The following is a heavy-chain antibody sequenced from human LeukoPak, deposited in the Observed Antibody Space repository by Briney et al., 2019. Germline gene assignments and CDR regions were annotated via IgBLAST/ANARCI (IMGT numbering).Heavy chain of an antibody. CDR3: ARQTLGYCSSTSCYSEYFQH. CDR2: IYYSGST. D-gene: IGHD2-2*02. Sequence: SETLSLTCTVSGGSLSSYYWSWIRQPPGKGLEWIGYIYYSGSTNYNPSLKSRVTISVDTSKNQFSLKLSSVTAADTAVYYCARQTLGYCSSTSCYSEYFQHWGQGTLVTVSS. J-gene: IGHJ1*01. V-gene: IGHV4-59*01. CDR1: GGSLSSYY.